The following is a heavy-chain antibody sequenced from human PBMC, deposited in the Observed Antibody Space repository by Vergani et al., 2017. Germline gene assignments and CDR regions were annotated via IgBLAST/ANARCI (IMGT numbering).Heavy chain of an antibody. CDR1: GFTFSSYW. V-gene: IGHV3-74*01. CDR2: INSDGSST. D-gene: IGHD4-17*01. J-gene: IGHJ2*01. CDR3: ARAPYGDYTWYFDL. Sequence: EVQLVESGGGLVQPGGSLRLSCAASGFTFSSYWMHWVRQAPGRGLVWVSRINSDGSSTSYADYVKGRFTISRDNAKNTLYLQMNSLRAEDTAVYYCARAPYGDYTWYFDLWGRGTLVTVSS.